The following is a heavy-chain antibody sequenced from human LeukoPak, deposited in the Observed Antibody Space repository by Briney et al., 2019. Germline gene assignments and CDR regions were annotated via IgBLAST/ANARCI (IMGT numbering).Heavy chain of an antibody. D-gene: IGHD6-25*01. CDR2: IYYSGRT. V-gene: IGHV4-59*01. CDR1: GGSISDYY. CDR3: ARVPPSSQRRYYYYYMDV. J-gene: IGHJ6*03. Sequence: SETLSLTCTVSGGSISDYYWNWIRQPPGKGVESVGYIYYSGRTNYNPSLKTRVTISVDTSKTQFSLKLNSLTAADTAVYYCARVPPSSQRRYYYYYMDVWGKGTTVTVSS.